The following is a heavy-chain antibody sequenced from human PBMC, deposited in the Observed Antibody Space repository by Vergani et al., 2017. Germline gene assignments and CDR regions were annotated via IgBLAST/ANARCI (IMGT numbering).Heavy chain of an antibody. D-gene: IGHD1-1*01. J-gene: IGHJ4*02. CDR2: IYPADSDT. V-gene: IGHV5-51*01. Sequence: EVELVQSGPEMRKPGESLKISCKGSEYSFGNYWIGWVRQMPGKGLEWMGIIYPADSDTRYSPSVQGKVTISADKSISTAFLQWDSLKASDTALYYCTRHTTYTDSWGQGTLVIVSS. CDR1: EYSFGNYW. CDR3: TRHTTYTDS.